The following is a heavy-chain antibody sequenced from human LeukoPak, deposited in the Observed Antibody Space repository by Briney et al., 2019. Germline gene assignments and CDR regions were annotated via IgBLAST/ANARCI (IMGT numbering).Heavy chain of an antibody. V-gene: IGHV4-39*01. CDR2: IYYSGST. J-gene: IGHJ2*01. Sequence: SETLSLTCTVSGGSISSSSYYWGWIRQPPGKGLEWIGSIYYSGSTYYNPSLKSRVTISVDTSKNQFSLKLSSVTAADTAVYYCARSVGEHYRLNDFWSGYLTSYWYFDLWGRGTLVTVSS. D-gene: IGHD3-3*01. CDR3: ARSVGEHYRLNDFWSGYLTSYWYFDL. CDR1: GGSISSSSYY.